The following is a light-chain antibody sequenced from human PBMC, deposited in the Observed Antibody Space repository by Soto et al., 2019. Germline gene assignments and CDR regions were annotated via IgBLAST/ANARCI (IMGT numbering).Light chain of an antibody. Sequence: EVVMTQSPATLSVSPGEGVTLSCRASQGIGDTLAWYQHKPGQTPRLLIYDTSTRATGVPVRFSGSGSGTEFTLTISSLQSEDFGVYYCQQNKDWPGTFGQGTKVDIK. CDR2: DTS. V-gene: IGKV3-15*01. CDR1: QGIGDT. CDR3: QQNKDWPGT. J-gene: IGKJ1*01.